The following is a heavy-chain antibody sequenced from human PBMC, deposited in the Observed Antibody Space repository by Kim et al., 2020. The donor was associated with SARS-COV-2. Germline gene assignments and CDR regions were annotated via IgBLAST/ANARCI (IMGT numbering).Heavy chain of an antibody. J-gene: IGHJ3*02. Sequence: SVKVSCKASGGTFSIYAINWVRQAPGQGLEWMGGIIPIFDTANYAQKFQDRITITADESTSTAYMELSSLRSDDTAVYYCARRETKWDAFDIWGQWTMV. CDR3: ARRETKWDAFDI. V-gene: IGHV1-69*13. CDR1: GGTFSIYA. CDR2: IIPIFDTA. D-gene: IGHD1-7*01.